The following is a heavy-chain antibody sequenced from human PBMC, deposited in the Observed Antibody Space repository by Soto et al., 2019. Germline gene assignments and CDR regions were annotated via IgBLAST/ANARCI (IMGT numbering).Heavy chain of an antibody. V-gene: IGHV4-59*01. J-gene: IGHJ5*02. CDR2: NNYSGST. CDR1: GASISNFH. D-gene: IGHD6-13*01. CDR3: ARGRIKYSSSWYSPYNWFDP. Sequence: TLSLTCTASGASISNFHWTWIRQPPGKGLEWIGYNNYSGSTNYNPSLKSRVTISVDTSKNQFSLKLSSVTAADTAVYYCARGRIKYSSSWYSPYNWFDPWGQGTLVTVSS.